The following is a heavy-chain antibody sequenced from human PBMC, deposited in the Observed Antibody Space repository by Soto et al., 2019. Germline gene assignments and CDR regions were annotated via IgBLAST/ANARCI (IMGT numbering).Heavy chain of an antibody. J-gene: IGHJ3*02. CDR2: IYSGGST. Sequence: LRLSCAASGFTFSSYAMSWVRQAPGKGLEWVSVIYSGGSTYYADSVKGRFTISRDNSKNTLYLQMNSLRAEDTAVYYCAREPLTNWGNDAFAIWGQGTMVTVSS. CDR1: GFTFSSYA. CDR3: AREPLTNWGNDAFAI. D-gene: IGHD7-27*01. V-gene: IGHV3-53*01.